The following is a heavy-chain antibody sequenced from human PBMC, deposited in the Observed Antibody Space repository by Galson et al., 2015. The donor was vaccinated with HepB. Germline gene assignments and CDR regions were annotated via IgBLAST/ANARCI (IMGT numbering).Heavy chain of an antibody. V-gene: IGHV3-7*03. CDR2: IKQDGSEK. J-gene: IGHJ4*02. CDR1: GFTFSSYW. CDR3: ARDRDSSSWYDCFDY. Sequence: SLRLSCAASGFTFSSYWMSWVRQAPGKGLERVANIKQDGSEKYYVDSVKGRFTISRDNAKNSLYLQMNSLRAEDTAVYYCARDRDSSSWYDCFDYWGQGTLVTVSS. D-gene: IGHD6-13*01.